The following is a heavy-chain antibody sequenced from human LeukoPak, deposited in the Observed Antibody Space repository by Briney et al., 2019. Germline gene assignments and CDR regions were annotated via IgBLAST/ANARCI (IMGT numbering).Heavy chain of an antibody. J-gene: IGHJ4*02. D-gene: IGHD3-16*01. CDR1: GFTFSSFG. V-gene: IGHV3-33*08. Sequence: GRSLRLSCAASGFTFSSFGMHWVRQAPGKGLEWVAVIWYDGSNKYYADSVKGRFTISRDNSKNTLYLEMNSLRADDTAAYYCARDLRKGSYFDYWGQGTLVTVSS. CDR3: ARDLRKGSYFDY. CDR2: IWYDGSNK.